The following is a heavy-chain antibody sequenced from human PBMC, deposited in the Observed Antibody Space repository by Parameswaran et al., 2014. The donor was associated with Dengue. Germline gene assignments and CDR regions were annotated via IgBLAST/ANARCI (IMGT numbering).Heavy chain of an antibody. J-gene: IGHJ4*02. CDR2: IKSTTDGGTT. Sequence: RWIRQPPGKGLEWIGRIKSTTDGGTTDYVAPVKGRFSISRDDSKNTLYLQMNSLKTEDTAVYYCTTDSGNYYSILGYWGQGTLVTVSS. CDR3: TTDSGNYYSILGY. D-gene: IGHD1-26*01. V-gene: IGHV3-15*01.